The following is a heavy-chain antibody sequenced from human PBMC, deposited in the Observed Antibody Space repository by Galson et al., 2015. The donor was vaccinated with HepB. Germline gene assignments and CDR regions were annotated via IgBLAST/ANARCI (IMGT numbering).Heavy chain of an antibody. CDR2: ISTYNGNT. CDR1: GYTFTSYG. V-gene: IGHV1-18*01. D-gene: IGHD4-23*01. CDR3: ARNSRLYYFDY. Sequence: QSGAEVKKPGESLRISCKASGYTFTSYGISWVRQAPGQGLEWMGWISTYNGNTHYAQKLQGRVTMTTDTSTSTAYMELRSLRSDDTAVYYSARNSRLYYFDYWGQETLVTVSS. J-gene: IGHJ4*02.